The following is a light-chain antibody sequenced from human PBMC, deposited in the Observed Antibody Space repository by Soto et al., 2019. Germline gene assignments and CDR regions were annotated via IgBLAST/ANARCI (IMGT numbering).Light chain of an antibody. Sequence: EIVMTQSPATLSVSPGERATLSCRASQSVSSKLAWYQQKPGQAPRLLIYGASTRATGVPARFSGSVSGTEFTLTISSLQSEDFAVYYCQQYNEWPPWTFGQGTKVEVK. V-gene: IGKV3-15*01. CDR3: QQYNEWPPWT. CDR1: QSVSSK. CDR2: GAS. J-gene: IGKJ1*01.